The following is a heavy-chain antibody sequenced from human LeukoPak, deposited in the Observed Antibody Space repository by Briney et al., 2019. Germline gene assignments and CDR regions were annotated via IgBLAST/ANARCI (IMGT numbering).Heavy chain of an antibody. V-gene: IGHV3-23*01. CDR1: GFTFSSYA. D-gene: IGHD3-9*01. CDR2: ISGSGGST. CDR3: AKDLLVLRYFDWLLSGLDY. Sequence: GGSLRLSCAASGFTFSSYAMSWVRQAPGKGLEWVSAISGSGGSTYYADSVKGRFTISRDNSKNTLYLQMNSLRAEDTAVYYCAKDLLVLRYFDWLLSGLDYWGQGTLATVSS. J-gene: IGHJ4*02.